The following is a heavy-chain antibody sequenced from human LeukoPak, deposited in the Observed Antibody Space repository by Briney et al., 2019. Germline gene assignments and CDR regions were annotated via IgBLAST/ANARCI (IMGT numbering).Heavy chain of an antibody. V-gene: IGHV3-33*06. CDR3: AKVSYSGYDPTGGFDY. CDR2: IWYDGSNK. J-gene: IGHJ4*02. D-gene: IGHD5-12*01. CDR1: AFTFSRYA. Sequence: GGSLRLSCAASAFTFSRYAMHWVRQAPGKGLEWVAVIWYDGSNKYYADSVKGRFTISRDNSKNTLYLQMNSLRAEDTAVYYCAKVSYSGYDPTGGFDYWGQGTLVTVSS.